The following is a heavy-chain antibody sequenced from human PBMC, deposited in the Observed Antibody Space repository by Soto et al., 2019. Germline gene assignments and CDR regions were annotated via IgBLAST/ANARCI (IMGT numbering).Heavy chain of an antibody. CDR3: ARARLEGEGLDYSNQFDY. CDR1: GGSISSGDYY. V-gene: IGHV4-30-4*01. J-gene: IGHJ4*02. CDR2: IYYSGST. Sequence: PSETLSLTCTVSGGSISSGDYYWSWIRQPPGKGLEWIGYIYYSGSTYYNPSLKSRVTISVDTSKNQFSLKLSSVTAADTAVYYCARARLEGEGLDYSNQFDYWGQGTLVTVS. D-gene: IGHD4-4*01.